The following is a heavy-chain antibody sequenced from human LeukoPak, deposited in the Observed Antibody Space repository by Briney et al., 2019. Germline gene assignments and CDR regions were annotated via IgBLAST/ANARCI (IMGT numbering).Heavy chain of an antibody. CDR1: RQTFSGHS. CDR3: ARDQRVVGFMEPDNDAFDL. D-gene: IGHD3-3*01. V-gene: IGHV1-2*02. Sequence: ASVKVSCRTSRQTFSGHSIHWVRQAPGQGLEWMGYMRPNSGATNFAQKFKGRVTMTRDSSNSTIYLDLSGLTSDDTAVYYCARDQRVVGFMEPDNDAFDLWGQGTEVVVSS. CDR2: MRPNSGAT. J-gene: IGHJ3*01.